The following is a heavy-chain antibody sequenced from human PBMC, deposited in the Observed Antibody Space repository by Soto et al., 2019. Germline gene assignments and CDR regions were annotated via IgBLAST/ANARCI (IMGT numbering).Heavy chain of an antibody. CDR2: ISCSGGST. Sequence: EVQLLESGGGLVQPGGSLRLSCAASGFTFSSYAMSWVRQAPGKGLEWVSAISCSGGSTYYADSVKGRFTISRDKSKNTLYLQMKRLRAEDTAVYYCANIAVAGTIDGDYWGQGTLVTVSS. D-gene: IGHD6-19*01. V-gene: IGHV3-23*01. J-gene: IGHJ4*02. CDR3: ANIAVAGTIDGDY. CDR1: GFTFSSYA.